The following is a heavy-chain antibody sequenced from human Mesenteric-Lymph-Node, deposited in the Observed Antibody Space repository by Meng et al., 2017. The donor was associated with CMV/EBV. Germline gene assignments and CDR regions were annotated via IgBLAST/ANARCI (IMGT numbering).Heavy chain of an antibody. J-gene: IGHJ6*02. CDR2: IRNDGWDK. CDR3: AKERRVFGMSVIDYYGMDV. Sequence: GGSLRLSCGASGFSFRDHGMHWVRQAAGKGLEWVSFIRNDGWDKYYGDSVKGRFTISRDNSKNTLYLEMSSLRVEDTAVYYCAKERRVFGMSVIDYYGMDVWGPGTTVTVSS. CDR1: GFSFRDHG. D-gene: IGHD3-16*02. V-gene: IGHV3-30*02.